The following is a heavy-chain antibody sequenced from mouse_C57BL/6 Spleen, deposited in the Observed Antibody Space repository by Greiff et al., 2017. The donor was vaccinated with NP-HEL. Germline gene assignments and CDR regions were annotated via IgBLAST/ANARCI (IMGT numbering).Heavy chain of an antibody. Sequence: VHVKQSGPELVKPGASVKISCKASGYSFTDYNMNWVKQSNGKSLEWIGVINPNYGTTSYNQKFKGKATLTVDQSSSTAYMQLNSLTSEDSAVYYCARRGQLRLGDYFDYWGQGTTLTVSS. CDR2: INPNYGTT. CDR3: ARRGQLRLGDYFDY. J-gene: IGHJ2*01. D-gene: IGHD3-2*02. V-gene: IGHV1-39*01. CDR1: GYSFTDYN.